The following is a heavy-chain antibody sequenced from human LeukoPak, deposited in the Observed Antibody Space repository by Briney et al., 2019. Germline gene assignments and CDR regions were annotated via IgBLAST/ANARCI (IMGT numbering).Heavy chain of an antibody. J-gene: IGHJ4*02. CDR2: ISGSGGSA. V-gene: IGHV3-23*01. CDR1: GFTFSSYA. CDR3: AKDHSLLYSNCFDY. D-gene: IGHD4-11*01. Sequence: GGSLRLSCAASGFTFSSYAMSWVRQAPGKGLEWVSAISGSGGSAYYADSVKGRFTISRDNSKNTLYLQMNSLRAEDTAVYYCAKDHSLLYSNCFDYWGQGTLVTVSS.